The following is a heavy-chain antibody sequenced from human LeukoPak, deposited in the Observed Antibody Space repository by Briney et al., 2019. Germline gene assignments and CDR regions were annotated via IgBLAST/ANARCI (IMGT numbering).Heavy chain of an antibody. Sequence: GGSLRLSCAASGFTFSSYAMSWVRQAPGKGLDWVSSISSSGGSTNYADSVKGRFIISRDNSKKMLYLQMNSLRAEDTAVYYCAKVLSYNWNDDVDYWGQGTLVTVSS. V-gene: IGHV3-23*01. CDR3: AKVLSYNWNDDVDY. J-gene: IGHJ4*02. CDR2: ISSSGGST. D-gene: IGHD1-20*01. CDR1: GFTFSSYA.